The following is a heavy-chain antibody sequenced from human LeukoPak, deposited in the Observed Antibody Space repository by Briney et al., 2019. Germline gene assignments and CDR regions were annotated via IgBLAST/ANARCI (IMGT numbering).Heavy chain of an antibody. CDR3: ARVRRNATGTTVGVFDY. V-gene: IGHV1-8*02. CDR1: GHTFTSYD. J-gene: IGHJ4*02. CDR2: MNPNSGNT. Sequence: GASVTVSCKASGHTFTSYDINWVRQATGQGLEWMGWMNPNSGNTAYAQKFQGRVTMTRNTSISTAYMELSSLRSEDTAVYYCARVRRNATGTTVGVFDYWGQGTLVTVSS. D-gene: IGHD1-1*01.